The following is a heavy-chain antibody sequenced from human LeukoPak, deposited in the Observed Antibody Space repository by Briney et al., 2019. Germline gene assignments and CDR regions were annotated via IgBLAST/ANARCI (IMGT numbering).Heavy chain of an antibody. CDR3: ARRRSLYYYGSGSYSANWFDP. CDR1: GYSISSGYY. CDR2: IYHSGST. J-gene: IGHJ5*02. V-gene: IGHV4-38-2*02. D-gene: IGHD3-10*01. Sequence: SETLSLTCTVSGYSISSGYYWGWIRQPPGKGLEWIGSIYHSGSTYYNPSLKSRVTISVDTSKNQFSLKLSSVTAADTAVYYCARRRSLYYYGSGSYSANWFDPWGQGTLVTVSS.